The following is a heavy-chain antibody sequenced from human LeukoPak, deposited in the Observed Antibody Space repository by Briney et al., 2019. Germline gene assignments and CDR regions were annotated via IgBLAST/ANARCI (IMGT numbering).Heavy chain of an antibody. CDR2: INTNTGNP. CDR1: GYTFTSYA. Sequence: ASVKVSCKASGYTFTSYAMNWVRQAPGQGLEWMGWINTNTGNPTYAQGFTGRFVFSLDTSVSTAYLQISSLKAEDTAVYYCARDRRLRYFDWLKTDAFDIWGQGTMVTVS. D-gene: IGHD3-9*01. J-gene: IGHJ3*02. CDR3: ARDRRLRYFDWLKTDAFDI. V-gene: IGHV7-4-1*02.